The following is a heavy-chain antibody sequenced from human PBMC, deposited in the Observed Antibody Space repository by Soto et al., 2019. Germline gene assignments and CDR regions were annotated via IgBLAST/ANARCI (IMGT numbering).Heavy chain of an antibody. Sequence: SETLSLTCTVSAASISSSSDYWGWIRQPPGKGLEWSGSIYYSGSTYYNPSLKSRVTISVDTSKNQFSLKLSSVTAADTAVYYCARPGTPYSSNNSFDPWGQGTLVTVSS. J-gene: IGHJ5*02. CDR1: AASISSSSDY. D-gene: IGHD6-13*01. V-gene: IGHV4-39*01. CDR2: IYYSGST. CDR3: ARPGTPYSSNNSFDP.